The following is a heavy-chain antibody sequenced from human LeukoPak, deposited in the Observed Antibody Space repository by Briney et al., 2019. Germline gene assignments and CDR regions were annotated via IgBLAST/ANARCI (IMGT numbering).Heavy chain of an antibody. CDR2: IDSSGTIT. CDR3: AKKAQYNGNYPLDY. CDR1: RFTFNDCA. D-gene: IGHD1-26*01. J-gene: IGHJ4*02. V-gene: IGHV3-23*05. Sequence: GGSLRLSCVASRFTFNDCAMAWVRQAPGEGLEWVSAIDSSGTITYYADSVKGRFTISRDNSKNTLYLQMNSLRAEDTALYFCAKKAQYNGNYPLDYWGQGTLVTVSS.